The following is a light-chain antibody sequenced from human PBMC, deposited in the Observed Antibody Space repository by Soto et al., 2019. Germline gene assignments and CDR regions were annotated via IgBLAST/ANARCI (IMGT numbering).Light chain of an antibody. CDR2: DAS. CDR1: QSVSSN. J-gene: IGKJ1*01. CDR3: QQYNNWPQT. V-gene: IGKV3D-15*01. Sequence: EIVLTQSPGTLSLSPGERVTLSCRASQSVSSNYLAWYQQKPGQAPRLLIYDASNRATGIPARFSGSGSGTEFTLTISSLQSEDFAVYYCQQYNNWPQTFGQGTKVDIK.